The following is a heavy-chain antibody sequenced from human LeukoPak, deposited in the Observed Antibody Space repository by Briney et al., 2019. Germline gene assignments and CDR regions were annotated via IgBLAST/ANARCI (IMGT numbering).Heavy chain of an antibody. CDR3: AKSGGVRFDP. J-gene: IGHJ5*02. V-gene: IGHV3-23*01. CDR2: ISGRDGST. Sequence: PGGSLRLSCAASEFTFSSYAMSWVRQAPGKGLEWVSAISGRDGSTYYADSVKGRFTISRDNSKNTLYLQMNSLRAEDTAVYYCAKSGGVRFDPWGQGTLVTVSS. CDR1: EFTFSSYA. D-gene: IGHD3-16*01.